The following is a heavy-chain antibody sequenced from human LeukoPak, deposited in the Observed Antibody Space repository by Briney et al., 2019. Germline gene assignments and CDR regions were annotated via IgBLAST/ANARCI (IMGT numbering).Heavy chain of an antibody. V-gene: IGHV4-39*02. J-gene: IGHJ5*02. Sequence: KPSETLSLTCTVSGGSISSSSYYWAWIRQPPEKGLEWIGIIYYSGTTYYNPSLKSRVNISVDTSKNHFSLKLSSVTAADTAVYYCARLSRWLVQGGWFDPWGQGTLVTVSS. CDR3: ARLSRWLVQGGWFDP. D-gene: IGHD6-19*01. CDR1: GGSISSSSYY. CDR2: IYYSGTT.